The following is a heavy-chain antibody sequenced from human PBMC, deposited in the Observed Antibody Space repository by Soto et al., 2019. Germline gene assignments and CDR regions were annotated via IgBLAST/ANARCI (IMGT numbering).Heavy chain of an antibody. CDR1: GYSFTSYW. CDR3: ARTQGPVLLWFRDAQEGYFDY. J-gene: IGHJ4*02. D-gene: IGHD3-10*01. V-gene: IGHV5-51*01. CDR2: IYPGDSDT. Sequence: PGESLKISCKGSGYSFTSYWIGWVRQMPGKGLEWMGIIYPGDSDTRYSPSFQGQVTISADKSISTAYLQWSSLKASDTAMYYCARTQGPVLLWFRDAQEGYFDYWGQGTLVNVSS.